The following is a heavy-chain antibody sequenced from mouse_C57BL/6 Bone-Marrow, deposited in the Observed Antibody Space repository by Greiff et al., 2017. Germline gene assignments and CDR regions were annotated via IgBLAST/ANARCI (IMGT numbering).Heavy chain of an antibody. J-gene: IGHJ1*03. CDR3: ARIPYYYGSSYWYFDV. CDR1: GYTFTSYW. V-gene: IGHV1-64*01. CDR2: IHPNSGST. Sequence: QVQLQQSGAELVKPGASVKLSCKASGYTFTSYWMHWVKQRPGQGLEWIGMIHPNSGSTNYNEKFKSKATLTVDKSSSTAYMQLSSLTSEDSAVYYCARIPYYYGSSYWYFDVWGTGTTVTVSS. D-gene: IGHD1-1*01.